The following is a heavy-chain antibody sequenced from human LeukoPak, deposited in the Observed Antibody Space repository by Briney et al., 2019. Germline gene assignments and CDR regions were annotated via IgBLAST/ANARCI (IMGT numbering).Heavy chain of an antibody. Sequence: SETLSLTYTVSNYSISSGYYWGWIRQPPGKGLEWIGSIYHSGSTYYNPSLKSRVTTSVDTSKNQFSLKLSSVTAADTAVYYCGRHQGGDYGGKLDYWGQGPLVPVSS. CDR3: GRHQGGDYGGKLDY. V-gene: IGHV4-38-2*02. J-gene: IGHJ4*02. CDR1: NYSISSGYY. CDR2: IYHSGST. D-gene: IGHD4-17*01.